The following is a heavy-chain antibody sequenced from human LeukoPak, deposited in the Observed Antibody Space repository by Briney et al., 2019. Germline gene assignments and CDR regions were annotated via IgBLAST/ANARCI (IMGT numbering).Heavy chain of an antibody. J-gene: IGHJ4*02. CDR3: ARDRGYTYGHPFDY. CDR1: GFTFSSYG. D-gene: IGHD5-18*01. CDR2: TWHDGTNK. Sequence: GGSLRLSCAASGFTFSSYGMHWVRQAPGKGLEWAALTWHDGTNKYYGDSVKGRFTISRENSKNTLYLQMNSLRAEDTAVYYCARDRGYTYGHPFDYWGQGTLVTVSS. V-gene: IGHV3-33*01.